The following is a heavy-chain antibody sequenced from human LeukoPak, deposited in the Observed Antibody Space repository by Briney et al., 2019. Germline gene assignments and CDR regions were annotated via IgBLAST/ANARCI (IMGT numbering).Heavy chain of an antibody. V-gene: IGHV4-34*01. J-gene: IGHJ4*02. Sequence: SETLSLTCTVSGGSISSYYWSWIRQPPGKGLEWIGEINHSGSTNYNPSLRSRVTISVDTSKNQFSLKLSSVTAADTAVYYCASFSVVAGTYWGQGTLVTVSS. CDR2: INHSGST. CDR3: ASFSVVAGTY. D-gene: IGHD6-19*01. CDR1: GGSISSYY.